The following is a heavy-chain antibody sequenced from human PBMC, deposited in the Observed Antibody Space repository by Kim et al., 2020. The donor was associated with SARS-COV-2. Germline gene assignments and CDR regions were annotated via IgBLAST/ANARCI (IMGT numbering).Heavy chain of an antibody. V-gene: IGHV1-18*04. Sequence: ASVKVSCKASGYTFTSYGISWVRQAPGQGLEWMGWISAYNGNTNYAQKLQGRVTMTTDTSTSTAYMELRSLRSDDTAVYYCAREGGYCSGGSCSASMDVWGQGTTVTVSS. D-gene: IGHD2-15*01. CDR1: GYTFTSYG. CDR3: AREGGYCSGGSCSASMDV. CDR2: ISAYNGNT. J-gene: IGHJ6*02.